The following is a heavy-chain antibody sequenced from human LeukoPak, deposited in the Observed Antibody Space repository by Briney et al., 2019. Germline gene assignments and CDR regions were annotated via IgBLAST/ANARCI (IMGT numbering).Heavy chain of an antibody. J-gene: IGHJ3*02. V-gene: IGHV3-53*01. CDR3: ARDSGWGAFDI. CDR2: IYRGGST. D-gene: IGHD6-19*01. Sequence: GGSLRLSCAASGFTVSSNYMSWVRQAPGKGLEWVSVIYRGGSTYYADSVKGRFTISRDNPKNTLYLQMNSLRAEDTAVYYCARDSGWGAFDIWGQGTMVTVSS. CDR1: GFTVSSNY.